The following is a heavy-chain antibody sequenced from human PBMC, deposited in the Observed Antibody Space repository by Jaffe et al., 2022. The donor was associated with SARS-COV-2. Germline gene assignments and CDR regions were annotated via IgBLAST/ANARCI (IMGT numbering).Heavy chain of an antibody. V-gene: IGHV3-30-3*01. CDR1: GFTFSSYA. CDR3: ARGPYIAVAGYFDY. J-gene: IGHJ4*02. D-gene: IGHD6-19*01. Sequence: QVQLVESGGGVVQPGRSLRLSCAASGFTFSSYAMHWVRQAPGKGLEWVAVISYDGSNKYYADSVKGRFTISRDNSKNTLYLQMNSLRAEDTAVYYCARGPYIAVAGYFDYWGQGTLVTVSS. CDR2: ISYDGSNK.